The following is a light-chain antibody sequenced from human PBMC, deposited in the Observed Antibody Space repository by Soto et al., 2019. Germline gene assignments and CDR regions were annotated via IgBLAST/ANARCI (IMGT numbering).Light chain of an antibody. Sequence: EIVLTQSPGTVSLSPGERATLYCRASQSVSSSYLAWYQQKPGQAPRLLIYGASSRATGIPDRFSGSGSGTDFTLTISRLEPEDFAVYYCQQYDSSPKTFGQGTKVDIK. CDR3: QQYDSSPKT. CDR2: GAS. J-gene: IGKJ1*01. CDR1: QSVSSSY. V-gene: IGKV3-20*01.